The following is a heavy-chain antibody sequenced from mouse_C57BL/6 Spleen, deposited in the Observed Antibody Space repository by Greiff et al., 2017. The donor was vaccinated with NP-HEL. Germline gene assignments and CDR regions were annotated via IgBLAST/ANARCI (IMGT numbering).Heavy chain of an antibody. CDR3: ARSIYYGNLFAY. J-gene: IGHJ3*01. Sequence: QVQLQQSGAELVRPGTSVKVSCKASGYAFTNYLIEWVKQRPGQGLEWIGVINPGSGGTNYNEKFKGKATLTADKSSSTAYMQLSSLTSEDSAVYFCARSIYYGNLFAYWGQGTLVTVSA. V-gene: IGHV1-54*01. D-gene: IGHD2-1*01. CDR1: GYAFTNYL. CDR2: INPGSGGT.